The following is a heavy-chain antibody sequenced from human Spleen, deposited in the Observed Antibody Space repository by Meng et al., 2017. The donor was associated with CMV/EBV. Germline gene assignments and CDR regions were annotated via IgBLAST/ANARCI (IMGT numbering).Heavy chain of an antibody. CDR2: ISYEGSNK. D-gene: IGHD3-3*01. V-gene: IGHV3-30*04. J-gene: IGHJ5*02. CDR3: ARFRKRLELPSLEWLSPRFDP. CDR1: GFIFSSYA. Sequence: GESLKISCAASGFIFSSYAMHWVRQAPGKGLEWVAVISYEGSNKYYADSVKGRFTVSRDNSKNTLYLQMNSLRPEDTAVYYCARFRKRLELPSLEWLSPRFDPWGQGTLVTVSS.